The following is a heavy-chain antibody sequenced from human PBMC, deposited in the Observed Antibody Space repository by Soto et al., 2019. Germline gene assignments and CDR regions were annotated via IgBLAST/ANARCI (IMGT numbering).Heavy chain of an antibody. D-gene: IGHD2-2*01. J-gene: IGHJ5*02. Sequence: EVQLVESGGGLVKPGGSLRLSCAASGFTFSNAWMSWVRQAPGKGLEWVGRIKSKTDGGTTDYAAPVKGRFTISRDDSKNTMYLHMNSLKTEDTAVYYCTTDRGYCSSTSCYAGWFDPWGQGTLVTVSS. CDR3: TTDRGYCSSTSCYAGWFDP. CDR1: GFTFSNAW. CDR2: IKSKTDGGTT. V-gene: IGHV3-15*01.